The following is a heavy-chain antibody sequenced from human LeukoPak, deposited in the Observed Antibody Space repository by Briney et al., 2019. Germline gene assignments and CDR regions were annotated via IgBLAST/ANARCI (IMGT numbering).Heavy chain of an antibody. CDR1: GFTFSSYA. CDR3: ARESSRVAAAAFDY. V-gene: IGHV3-33*01. J-gene: IGHJ4*02. Sequence: PGGSLRLSSAPSGFTFSSYAMHWVRQAPGKGLEWVAVIWYDGSNKYYADSVKGRFTISRDNSKNTLYLQMNSLRAEDTAVYYCARESSRVAAAAFDYWGQGTLVTVSS. D-gene: IGHD6-13*01. CDR2: IWYDGSNK.